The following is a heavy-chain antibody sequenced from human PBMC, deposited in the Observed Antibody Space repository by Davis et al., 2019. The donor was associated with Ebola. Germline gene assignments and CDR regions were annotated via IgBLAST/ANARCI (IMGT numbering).Heavy chain of an antibody. CDR2: ISSSSSYI. J-gene: IGHJ4*02. CDR1: GFTFSSYS. D-gene: IGHD6-6*01. Sequence: GESLKISCAASGFTFSSYSMNWVRQAPGKGLEWVSSISSSSSYIYYADSVKGRFTISRDNAKNSLYLQMNSLRDEDTAVYYCARVPARIAAREPFDYWGQGTLVTVSS. CDR3: ARVPARIAAREPFDY. V-gene: IGHV3-21*01.